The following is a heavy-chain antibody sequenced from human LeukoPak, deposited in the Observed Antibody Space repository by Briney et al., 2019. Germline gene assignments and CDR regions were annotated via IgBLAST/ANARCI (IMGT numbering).Heavy chain of an antibody. CDR1: GFTFSSYG. D-gene: IGHD3-10*01. V-gene: IGHV3-30*02. CDR3: AKVIGVRGVIPYYYYGMDV. J-gene: IGHJ6*02. Sequence: GGSLRLSCAASGFTFSSYGMHWVRQATGKGLEWVAFIRYDGSNKYYADSVKGRFTISRDNSKNTLYLQMNGLRAEDTAVYYCAKVIGVRGVIPYYYYGMDVWGQGTTVTVSS. CDR2: IRYDGSNK.